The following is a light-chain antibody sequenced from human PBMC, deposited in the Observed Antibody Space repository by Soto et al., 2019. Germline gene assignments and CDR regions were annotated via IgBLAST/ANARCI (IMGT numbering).Light chain of an antibody. CDR3: QQYRT. V-gene: IGKV3-15*01. Sequence: IVITHSPATLSLCPRGMAPLSCRASQSVSSNLAWYQQKPGQAPWLLIYGASTRATGIPARFSGSGSGTDFTLTISRLEPEDFAVYYCQQYRTFGQGTKVDIK. CDR2: GAS. CDR1: QSVSSN. J-gene: IGKJ1*01.